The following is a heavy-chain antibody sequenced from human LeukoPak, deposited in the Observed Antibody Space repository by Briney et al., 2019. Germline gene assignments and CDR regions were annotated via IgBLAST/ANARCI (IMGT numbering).Heavy chain of an antibody. CDR3: ARGLEYSSSPADY. J-gene: IGHJ4*02. CDR2: INTDGSST. CDR1: GFTFSDYS. V-gene: IGHV3-74*01. Sequence: GGSLRLSCAVSGFTFSDYSMNWVRQAPGKGLVWVSRINTDGSSTSYADSVKGRFTISRDNAKNTLYLQMNSLRAEDTAVYYCARGLEYSSSPADYWGQGTLVTVSS. D-gene: IGHD6-6*01.